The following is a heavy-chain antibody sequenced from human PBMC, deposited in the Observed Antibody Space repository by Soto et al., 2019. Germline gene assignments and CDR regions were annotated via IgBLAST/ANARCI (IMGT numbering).Heavy chain of an antibody. CDR1: GDSVSSNSAA. Sequence: PSQTLSLTCAISGDSVSSNSAAWNWIRQSPSRGLEWLGRTYYRSKWYNDYAVSVKSRITINPDTSKNQFSLQLNSVTPEDTAVDYCARGAWIQLWVHELFDYWGQGTLVTVSS. CDR2: TYYRSKWYN. V-gene: IGHV6-1*01. J-gene: IGHJ4*02. D-gene: IGHD5-18*01. CDR3: ARGAWIQLWVHELFDY.